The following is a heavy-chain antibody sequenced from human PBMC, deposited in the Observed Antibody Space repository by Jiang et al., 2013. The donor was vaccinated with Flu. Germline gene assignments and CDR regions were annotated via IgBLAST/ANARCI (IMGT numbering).Heavy chain of an antibody. Sequence: CKASGYTFTSYAMHWVRQAPGQRLEWMGWINAGNGNTKYSQKFQGRVTITRDTSASTAYMELSSLRSEDTAVYYCARGTNYYYYYMDVWGKGTTVTVSS. CDR2: INAGNGNT. CDR1: GYTFTSYA. J-gene: IGHJ6*03. CDR3: ARGTNYYYYYMDV. V-gene: IGHV1-3*01.